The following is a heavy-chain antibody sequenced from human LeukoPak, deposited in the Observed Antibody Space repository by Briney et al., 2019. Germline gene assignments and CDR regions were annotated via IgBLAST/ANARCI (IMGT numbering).Heavy chain of an antibody. V-gene: IGHV1-2*02. J-gene: IGHJ4*02. D-gene: IGHD3-22*01. CDR3: ARITSGYYAYFDF. Sequence: GASVKVSCKASGYTFTGYDMHWVRQAPGQGLEWMGRINPNSGGTNYAQKFQGRVTMTRDTSISTAYMELSRLGSDDTAVYYCARITSGYYAYFDFWGQGTLVTVSS. CDR2: INPNSGGT. CDR1: GYTFTGYD.